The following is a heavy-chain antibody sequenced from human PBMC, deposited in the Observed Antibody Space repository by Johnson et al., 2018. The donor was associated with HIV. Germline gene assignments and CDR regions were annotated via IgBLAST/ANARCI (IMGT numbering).Heavy chain of an antibody. D-gene: IGHD6-19*01. V-gene: IGHV3-11*01. CDR2: ISSSGSTI. CDR1: GFTVSSNY. CDR3: ARDWLTSRAVAGTSAFDI. Sequence: QMLLVESGGSVVQPGGSLRLSCAASGFTVSSNYMSWIRQAPGKGLEWVSYISSSGSTIYYADSVKGRFTISRDNAKNSLYLQMNSLRADDTALYYCARDWLTSRAVAGTSAFDIWGQGTMVTVSS. J-gene: IGHJ3*02.